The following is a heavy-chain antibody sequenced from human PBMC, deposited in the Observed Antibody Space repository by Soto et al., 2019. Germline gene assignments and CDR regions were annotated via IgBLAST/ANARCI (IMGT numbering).Heavy chain of an antibody. CDR1: GASISAGHW. J-gene: IGHJ3*01. CDR2: IYQTGTT. D-gene: IGHD3-16*01. Sequence: QVQLQESGPGLVKPSGTLSLTCTVSGASISAGHWWSWVRQSPGKGLEWIGEIYQTGTTDYNPSLKSRVFISVANSKNQFSLNLRSVTAADTALYYCARDRGTTMTGDAFDVWGRGTMVTVSS. CDR3: ARDRGTTMTGDAFDV. V-gene: IGHV4-4*02.